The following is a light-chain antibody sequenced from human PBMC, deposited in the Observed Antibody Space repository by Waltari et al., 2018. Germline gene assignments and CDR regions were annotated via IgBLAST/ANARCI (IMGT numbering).Light chain of an antibody. CDR1: QNLLHRNGNTY. J-gene: IGKJ1*01. CDR2: KVT. CDR3: MQSTKDRT. Sequence: EIVMTQTPVSLPVTPGEPASISCRSSQNLLHRNGNTYLHWYLQKPGQSPRLLIYKVTNRDSGVPDRFSGSGSGTEFTLKISRVEPEDVGVYYCMQSTKDRTFGQGTKVEIK. V-gene: IGKV2D-29*02.